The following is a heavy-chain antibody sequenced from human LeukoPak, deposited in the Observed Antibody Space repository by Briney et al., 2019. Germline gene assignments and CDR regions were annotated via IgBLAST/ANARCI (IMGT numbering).Heavy chain of an antibody. CDR3: AKMPAYYYDSSGYAFHFDH. V-gene: IGHV3-23*01. CDR2: ISANGGST. J-gene: IGHJ4*02. CDR1: GFAFSTYP. D-gene: IGHD3-22*01. Sequence: PGGSLRLSCAASGFAFSTYPMSWVRQAPGWGLEWVSAISANGGSTHYADSVRGRFTISRDNSKSTLYLQMNSLRAEDTAIYYCAKMPAYYYDSSGYAFHFDHWGQGTLVTVSS.